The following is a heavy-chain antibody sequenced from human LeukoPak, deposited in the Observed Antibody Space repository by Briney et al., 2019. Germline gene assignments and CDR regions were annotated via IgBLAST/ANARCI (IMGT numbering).Heavy chain of an antibody. CDR1: GFTFSTYP. D-gene: IGHD2-15*01. CDR2: ISGSGGRT. J-gene: IGHJ4*02. CDR3: AKEHCSGGSCYPDY. V-gene: IGHV3-23*01. Sequence: GGSLRLSCAASGFTFSTYPMSWVRQAPGKGLEWVSVISGSGGRTDYADSVRGRFTISRDNFKSTLYLQMSSLRADDTAVYYCAKEHCSGGSCYPDYWGQGTLVTVSS.